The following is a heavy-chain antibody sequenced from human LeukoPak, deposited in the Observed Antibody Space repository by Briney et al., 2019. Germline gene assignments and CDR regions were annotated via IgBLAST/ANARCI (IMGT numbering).Heavy chain of an antibody. J-gene: IGHJ4*02. CDR3: AKDMSYYGSSGSVLRFDY. Sequence: SGGSLRLSCAASGFTFSSYAMSWVRQAPGKGLEWVSAISGSGGSTYYADSVKGRFTISRDNSKNTLYLQMNSLRAEDTAVYYCAKDMSYYGSSGSVLRFDYWGQGTLITVSS. CDR2: ISGSGGST. CDR1: GFTFSSYA. V-gene: IGHV3-23*01. D-gene: IGHD3-22*01.